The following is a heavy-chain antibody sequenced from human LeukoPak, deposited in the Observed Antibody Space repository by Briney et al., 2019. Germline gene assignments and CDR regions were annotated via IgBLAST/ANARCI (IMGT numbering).Heavy chain of an antibody. Sequence: GASVKVSCKASGYTFTSYGISWVRQAPGQGLEWMGWISAYNGNTNYAQKLQGRVTMTTDTSTSTAYMELRSLRSDDTAVYYCARDEFYDILTGYYQNQGFDPWGQGTLVTVSS. D-gene: IGHD3-9*01. V-gene: IGHV1-18*01. CDR2: ISAYNGNT. CDR3: ARDEFYDILTGYYQNQGFDP. J-gene: IGHJ5*02. CDR1: GYTFTSYG.